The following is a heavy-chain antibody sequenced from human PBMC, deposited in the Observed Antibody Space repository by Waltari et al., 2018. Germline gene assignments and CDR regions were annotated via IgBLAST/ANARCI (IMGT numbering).Heavy chain of an antibody. V-gene: IGHV1-2*06. CDR1: GYTFTGYY. CDR2: IKHNSGGR. J-gene: IGHJ4*02. D-gene: IGHD3-9*01. Sequence: QVQLVQSGAEVKKPGASVKVSCKASGYTFTGYYMHWVRQAPGQGLDGMGRIKHNSGGRNYAQKFQGRVTMARDTSISTAYMELSMLRSDDTAVYSGARFGLRYFVRDADYWGQGTLVTVSS. CDR3: ARFGLRYFVRDADY.